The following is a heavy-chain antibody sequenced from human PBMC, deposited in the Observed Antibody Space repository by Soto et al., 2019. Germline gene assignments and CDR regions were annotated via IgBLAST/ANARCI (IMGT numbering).Heavy chain of an antibody. CDR3: ARLGFPGAIYFDS. CDR2: ICPGDSET. J-gene: IGHJ4*02. V-gene: IGHV5-51*01. CDR1: GYNFTTFW. Sequence: GESLKISCKGSGYNFTTFWIGWVRQVPGKGLEWMGIICPGDSETKYSPDFEGQVTISADRSTNTAYLQWRSLRASDTAMYYCARLGFPGAIYFDSWGLGTLVTVSS.